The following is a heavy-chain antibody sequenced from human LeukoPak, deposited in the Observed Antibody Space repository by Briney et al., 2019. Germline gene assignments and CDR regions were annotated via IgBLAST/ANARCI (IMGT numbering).Heavy chain of an antibody. J-gene: IGHJ3*02. D-gene: IGHD2-21*02. V-gene: IGHV1-3*03. CDR2: INAGNGNT. CDR1: GYTFTSYT. Sequence: ASVKVSCKASGYTFTSYTIHWVRQAPGQRLEWMGWINAGNGNTKYSQEFQDRVTITRDTSASTAYMELSSLRSEDTAVYYCARVEVVVTATHAFDIWGQGTMVTVSS. CDR3: ARVEVVVTATHAFDI.